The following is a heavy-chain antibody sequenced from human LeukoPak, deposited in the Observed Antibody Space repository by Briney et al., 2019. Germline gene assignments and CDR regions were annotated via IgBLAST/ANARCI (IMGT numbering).Heavy chain of an antibody. Sequence: GGSLRLSCAASGFTFSSYGMYWVRQAPGKGLEWVAFTRYDGSNKYYADSVKGRFTISRDNSKNTLYLKMNSLRAEDTAVYYCANLGWYYDILTGYSMGDYWGQGTLVTVPS. CDR1: GFTFSSYG. V-gene: IGHV3-30*02. D-gene: IGHD3-9*01. CDR2: TRYDGSNK. J-gene: IGHJ4*02. CDR3: ANLGWYYDILTGYSMGDY.